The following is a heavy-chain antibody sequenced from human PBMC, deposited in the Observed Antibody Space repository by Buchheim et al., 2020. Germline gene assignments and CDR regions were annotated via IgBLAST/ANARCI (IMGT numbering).Heavy chain of an antibody. Sequence: QVQLQESGPGLVKPSETLSLTCTVSGGSISSYYWSWIRQPPGKGLEWIGYINYSGSTNYNPSLNSRVTISVETSKNQFSLRLSSVTAADTAVYYCAKGGDAYNLGAGNIDYWGQGTL. J-gene: IGHJ4*02. CDR1: GGSISSYY. CDR2: INYSGST. V-gene: IGHV4-59*01. CDR3: AKGGDAYNLGAGNIDY. D-gene: IGHD5-24*01.